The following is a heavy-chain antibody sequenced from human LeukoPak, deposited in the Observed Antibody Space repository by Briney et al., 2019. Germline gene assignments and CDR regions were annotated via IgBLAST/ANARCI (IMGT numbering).Heavy chain of an antibody. CDR1: GGSFRGYY. V-gene: IGHV4-34*01. CDR3: ARQGSKNWFDP. D-gene: IGHD4-4*01. J-gene: IGHJ5*02. CDR2: INHSGST. Sequence: SETLSLTCAVYGGSFRGYYWSWIRQPPGKGLEWIGEINHSGSTNYNPSLKSRVTISVDTSKNQFSLKLSSVTAADTAVYYCARQGSKNWFDPWGQGTLVTVSS.